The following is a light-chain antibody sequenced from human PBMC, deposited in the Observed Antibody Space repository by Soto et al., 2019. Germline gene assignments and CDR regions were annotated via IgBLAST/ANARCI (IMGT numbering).Light chain of an antibody. J-gene: IGKJ5*01. Sequence: IQLTKSPSSLSASEWDIVTITCRASQGISTLLAWYQQKPGKAPKVLIYESSLLQSGVPSRFSGSGSGTDFTLTISSLQPEDSAVYYCQQRGEWPPGATFGQGTRLEI. CDR1: QGISTL. V-gene: IGKV1-9*01. CDR2: ESS. CDR3: QQRGEWPPGAT.